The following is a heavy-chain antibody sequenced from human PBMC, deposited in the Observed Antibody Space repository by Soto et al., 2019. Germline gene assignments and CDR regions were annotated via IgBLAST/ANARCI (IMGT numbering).Heavy chain of an antibody. D-gene: IGHD6-13*01. Sequence: QLQLQESGPGLVKPSETLSLTCTVSGGSINTNTYSWGWIRQPPGKGLEWIGTISYSGSTYYNASLKSRVTTSVDTSKNQFSLKLSSVTAADTAVYYCAGLPYSSSWTRWFDPWGQGTLVTVSS. J-gene: IGHJ5*02. V-gene: IGHV4-39*01. CDR1: GGSINTNTYS. CDR3: AGLPYSSSWTRWFDP. CDR2: ISYSGST.